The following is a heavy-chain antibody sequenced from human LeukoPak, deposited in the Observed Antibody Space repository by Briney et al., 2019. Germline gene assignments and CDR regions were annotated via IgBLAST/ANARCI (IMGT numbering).Heavy chain of an antibody. CDR1: GFTVSSNY. CDR2: IYIGGST. D-gene: IGHD6-19*01. CDR3: ARAGAVEVFDY. Sequence: GGSLRLSCGASGFTVSSNYMSWVRQAPGKGLEWVSVIYIGGSTYYADSVKGRFTISRDNSKNTLYLQMNSLRAEDTAVYYCARAGAVEVFDYWGQGTLVTVSS. J-gene: IGHJ4*02. V-gene: IGHV3-53*01.